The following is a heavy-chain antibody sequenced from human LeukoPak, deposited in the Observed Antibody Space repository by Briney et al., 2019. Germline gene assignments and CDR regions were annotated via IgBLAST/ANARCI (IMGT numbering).Heavy chain of an antibody. Sequence: GGSLRLSCAASGFTFSNAWMSWVRQAPGKGLEWVGFIRTKAYGGTTEYAASVKGRFTISRDGSKSIAYLQMNSLKTEDTAVYYCTRTYYDGSGYLFDYWGQGTLVTVSS. CDR1: GFTFSNAW. CDR3: TRTYYDGSGYLFDY. V-gene: IGHV3-49*04. CDR2: IRTKAYGGTT. D-gene: IGHD3-22*01. J-gene: IGHJ4*02.